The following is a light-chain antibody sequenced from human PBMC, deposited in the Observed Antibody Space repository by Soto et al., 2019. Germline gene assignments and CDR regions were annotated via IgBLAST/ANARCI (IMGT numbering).Light chain of an antibody. CDR1: ESISRH. V-gene: IGKV1-39*01. J-gene: IGKJ5*01. CDR2: AAS. CDR3: QQSYSTLSLT. Sequence: DIQMTQSPSSLSASVGDRVTITCRARESISRHLNWYQQKPGKAPKLLIYAASSLQNGVPSRFSGGGSGKDFTLTISNLQPEDFATYYCQQSYSTLSLTFGQGTRLEIK.